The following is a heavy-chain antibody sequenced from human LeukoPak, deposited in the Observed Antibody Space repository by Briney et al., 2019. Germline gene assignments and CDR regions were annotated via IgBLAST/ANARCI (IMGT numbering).Heavy chain of an antibody. Sequence: GGSLRLSCAASGFIFSNYAMHWVRQAPGKGPEWVAFIRYDGTNKYYADSVKSRFTISRDNSKNTLYLQVNSLRAEDTAVYYCATERPDTSGSKIDYWGQGTLVIVSS. CDR3: ATERPDTSGSKIDY. CDR2: IRYDGTNK. J-gene: IGHJ4*02. D-gene: IGHD3-22*01. CDR1: GFIFSNYA. V-gene: IGHV3-30*02.